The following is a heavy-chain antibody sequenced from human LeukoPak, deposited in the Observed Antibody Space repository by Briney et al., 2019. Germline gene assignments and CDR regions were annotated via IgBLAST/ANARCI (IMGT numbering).Heavy chain of an antibody. J-gene: IGHJ6*02. V-gene: IGHV1-46*01. CDR2: INPSGGST. CDR1: GYTFTTYY. CDR3: ATDLPHQIRHIDGWLRPPNYYYGMDV. Sequence: GASVKVSCKASGYTFTTYYMHWVRQAPGQGLEWMGIINPSGGSTSNAQKFQGRVAMTEDTSTDTAYMELSSLRSEDTAVYYCATDLPHQIRHIDGWLRPPNYYYGMDVWGQGTTVTVSS. D-gene: IGHD5-12*01.